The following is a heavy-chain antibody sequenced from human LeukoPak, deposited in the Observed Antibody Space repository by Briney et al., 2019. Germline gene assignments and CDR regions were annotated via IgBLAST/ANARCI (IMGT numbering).Heavy chain of an antibody. D-gene: IGHD6-19*01. Sequence: PWGSLRLSCAASGFAFSNQAMGWVRQASGKGLEWVSVISDSGDITYYANSVKGRFTISRDNSKNTLFLQMNSLRAEDTAVYYCAKDARRTSGWYFFDYWGQGTLVTVSS. J-gene: IGHJ4*02. CDR1: GFAFSNQA. CDR2: ISDSGDIT. CDR3: AKDARRTSGWYFFDY. V-gene: IGHV3-23*01.